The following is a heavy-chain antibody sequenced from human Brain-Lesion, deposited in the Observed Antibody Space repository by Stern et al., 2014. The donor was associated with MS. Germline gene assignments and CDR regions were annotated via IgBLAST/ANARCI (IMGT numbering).Heavy chain of an antibody. D-gene: IGHD2-2*01. CDR3: ARGRVVPGFQYYATDV. Sequence: VQLVESGPGLVKPSQTLSLSCTVSGGSISSGGYYWSWIRQPAGKGLEWIGRIFNSGSTSYNPSLKSRVTISIETFKNPVSLRLNSMTAADTAVYYCARGRVVPGFQYYATDVWGQGTTVIVSS. CDR2: IFNSGST. J-gene: IGHJ6*02. CDR1: GGSISSGGYY. V-gene: IGHV4-61*02.